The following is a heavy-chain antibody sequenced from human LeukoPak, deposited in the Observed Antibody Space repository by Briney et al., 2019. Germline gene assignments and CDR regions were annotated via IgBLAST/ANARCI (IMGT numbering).Heavy chain of an antibody. Sequence: ASVKVSCKASGYTFTSYGISWVRQAPGQGLEWMGWISAYNGNTNYARKLQGRVTMTTDTSTSTAYMELRSLRSDDTAVYYCARDQGPRLYYDFWSGSPGGDYWGQGTLVTVSS. J-gene: IGHJ4*02. CDR2: ISAYNGNT. D-gene: IGHD3-3*01. CDR3: ARDQGPRLYYDFWSGSPGGDY. V-gene: IGHV1-18*01. CDR1: GYTFTSYG.